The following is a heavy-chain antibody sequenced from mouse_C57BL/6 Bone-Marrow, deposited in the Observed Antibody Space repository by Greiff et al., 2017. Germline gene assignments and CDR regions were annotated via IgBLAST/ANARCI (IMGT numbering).Heavy chain of an antibody. CDR3: ARVCECFAY. CDR2: INPGSGGT. CDR1: GYAFTNYL. J-gene: IGHJ3*01. V-gene: IGHV1-54*01. Sequence: QVQLQQSGAELVRPGPSVKVSCKASGYAFTNYLIEWVKQRPGQGLEWIGVINPGSGGTNYNEKFKGKATLTAAKSSRTAYMPLRSLPSAASAVDFCARVCECFAYWGAETLVTVSA.